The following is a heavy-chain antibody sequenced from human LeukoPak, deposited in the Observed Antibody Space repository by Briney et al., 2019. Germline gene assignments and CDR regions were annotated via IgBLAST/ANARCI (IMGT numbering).Heavy chain of an antibody. Sequence: SETLSLTCAVYGGSFSGYYWSWIRQPPGKGLEWIGEINHSGSTNYNPSLKSRVTISVDTSKNQFSLKLSSVTAADTAVYYCAREPNTIFGVVTVGAFDIWGQGTMVTVSS. CDR2: INHSGST. V-gene: IGHV4-34*01. CDR3: AREPNTIFGVVTVGAFDI. CDR1: GGSFSGYY. D-gene: IGHD3-3*01. J-gene: IGHJ3*02.